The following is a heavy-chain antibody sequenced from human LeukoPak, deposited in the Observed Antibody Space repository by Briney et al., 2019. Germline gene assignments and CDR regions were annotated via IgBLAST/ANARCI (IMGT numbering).Heavy chain of an antibody. J-gene: IGHJ6*03. D-gene: IGHD3-22*01. CDR1: GGSISSGSYY. V-gene: IGHV4-61*02. CDR2: IYTSGST. CDR3: ARERYYYDSSGENYYYYYMDV. Sequence: TLSLTCTVSGGSISSGSYYWSWIRQPAGKGLEWIGRIYTSGSTNYNPSLKSRVTISVDTSKNQFSLKLSSVTAADTAVYYCARERYYYDSSGENYYYYYMDVWGKGTTVTVSS.